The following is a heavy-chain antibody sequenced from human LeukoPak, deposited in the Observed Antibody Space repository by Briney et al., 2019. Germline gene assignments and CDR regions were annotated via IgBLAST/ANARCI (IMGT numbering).Heavy chain of an antibody. Sequence: GGSLRLSCAASGFTFSTYAMAWVRQAPGTGLEWVSTLSGSGDTTYYADSVKGRFTISRDNSNSTLYLQMNSLRAEDTAVYYCARGLPRYYFDYWGQGTLVTVSS. CDR1: GFTFSTYA. CDR3: ARGLPRYYFDY. J-gene: IGHJ4*02. CDR2: LSGSGDTT. V-gene: IGHV3-23*01.